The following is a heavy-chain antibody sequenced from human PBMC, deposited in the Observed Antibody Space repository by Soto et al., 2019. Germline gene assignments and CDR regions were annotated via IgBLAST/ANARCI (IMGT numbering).Heavy chain of an antibody. J-gene: IGHJ3*02. CDR1: GGTFSSYA. Sequence: SVKVSCKASGGTFSSYAISWVRQAPGQGLEWTGGIIPIFGTANYAQKFQGRVTITADKSTSTAYMELSSLRSEDTAVYYCARVCSSTSCYWDIDAFDIWGQGTMVTVSS. D-gene: IGHD2-2*01. CDR2: IIPIFGTA. V-gene: IGHV1-69*06. CDR3: ARVCSSTSCYWDIDAFDI.